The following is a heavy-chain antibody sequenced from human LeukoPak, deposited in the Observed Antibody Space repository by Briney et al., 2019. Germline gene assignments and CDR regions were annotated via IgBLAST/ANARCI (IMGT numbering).Heavy chain of an antibody. V-gene: IGHV3-30-3*01. CDR1: GFTFSSYA. Sequence: PGRSLRLSCAASGFTFSSYAMHWVRQAPGKGLEWVADISYDGSNKYYADSVKGRFTISRDNSKNTLYLQMNSLRAEDTAVYYCARDRIVVVVAAPLYWGQGTLVTVSS. D-gene: IGHD2-15*01. J-gene: IGHJ4*02. CDR2: ISYDGSNK. CDR3: ARDRIVVVVAAPLY.